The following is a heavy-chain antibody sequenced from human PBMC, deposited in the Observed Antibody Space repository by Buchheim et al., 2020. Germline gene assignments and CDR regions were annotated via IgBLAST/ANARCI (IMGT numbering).Heavy chain of an antibody. Sequence: QVQLVESGGGVVQPGRSLRLSCAASGFTFSSYGMHWVRQAPGKGLEWVAVISYDGSNKYYADSVKGRFTISRDNSKNTLYLQMNSLRAEDTAVYYCAKGISRFGELLHAHYYYYYGMDVWGQGTT. J-gene: IGHJ6*02. D-gene: IGHD3-10*01. CDR1: GFTFSSYG. CDR3: AKGISRFGELLHAHYYYYYGMDV. CDR2: ISYDGSNK. V-gene: IGHV3-30*18.